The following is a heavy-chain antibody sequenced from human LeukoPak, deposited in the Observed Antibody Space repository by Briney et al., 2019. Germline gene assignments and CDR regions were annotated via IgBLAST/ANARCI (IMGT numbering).Heavy chain of an antibody. CDR1: GSTFSSYG. J-gene: IGHJ3*02. V-gene: IGHV3-30*18. D-gene: IGHD3-9*01. CDR3: AKGRFTIVTDAFDI. CDR2: ISYDGSNK. Sequence: GGSLRLSCAASGSTFSSYGMHWVRQAPGMGLEWVAVISYDGSNKYYADSVKGRFTISRDNSKNTLYLQMNSLRAEDTAVYYCAKGRFTIVTDAFDIWGQGTMVTVSS.